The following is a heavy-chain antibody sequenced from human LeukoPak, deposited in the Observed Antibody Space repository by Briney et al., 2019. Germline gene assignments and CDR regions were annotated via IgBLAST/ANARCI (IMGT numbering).Heavy chain of an antibody. CDR2: IYPGDSDT. D-gene: IGHD2-21*02. CDR3: ARRAYCGGDCYPYYFDY. Sequence: GESLKISCKGSGYSFTTYWIAWVRQMPGKGLEWMGIIYPGDSDTRYSPSFQGQVTISADKSISTAYLQWSSLKASDTAMYYCARRAYCGGDCYPYYFDYWGQGILVTVSS. CDR1: GYSFTTYW. V-gene: IGHV5-51*01. J-gene: IGHJ4*02.